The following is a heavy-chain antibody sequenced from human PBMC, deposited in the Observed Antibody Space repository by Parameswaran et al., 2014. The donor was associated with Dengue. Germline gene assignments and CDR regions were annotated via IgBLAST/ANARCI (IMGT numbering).Heavy chain of an antibody. CDR2: IMPVFGTA. Sequence: WVRQAPGQGLEWVGGIMPVFGTANYGQNFQGRVTITADESTSTAYMELSSLRSEDSAVYYCARVVVTATRPLYYFDYWGQGTLVTVSS. D-gene: IGHD2-21*02. CDR3: ARVVVTATRPLYYFDY. J-gene: IGHJ4*02. V-gene: IGHV1-69*01.